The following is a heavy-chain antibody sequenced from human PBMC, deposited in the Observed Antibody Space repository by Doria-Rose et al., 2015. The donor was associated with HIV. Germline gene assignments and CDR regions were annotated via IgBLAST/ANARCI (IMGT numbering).Heavy chain of an antibody. Sequence: QVQLVESGPGLVKPSETLSLTCSVSGGSISHYYWSLIRQLPGNGLEYIGDIFYTGSTNYSPSLKSRVSISIDTSKNKFSLRLSSVTAADTAVYYCARVLSGTYDYWGQGTLVTVSS. CDR2: IFYTGST. CDR1: GGSISHYY. V-gene: IGHV4-59*01. CDR3: ARVLSGTYDY. D-gene: IGHD1-26*01. J-gene: IGHJ4*02.